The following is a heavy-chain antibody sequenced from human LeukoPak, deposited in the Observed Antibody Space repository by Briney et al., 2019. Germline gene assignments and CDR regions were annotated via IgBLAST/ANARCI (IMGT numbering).Heavy chain of an antibody. D-gene: IGHD3-22*01. J-gene: IGHJ6*02. CDR3: ARDHYYAGSGYQRYGMDV. CDR1: GFIFSTYW. CDR2: MKGDGSEI. V-gene: IGHV3-7*01. Sequence: GGSLRLSCAASGFIFSTYWMMWARQAPGKGLEWVANMKGDGSEIHYVDSVKGRFTISRDNAKNSLYLQMNSLRPEDTAVYYCARDHYYAGSGYQRYGMDVWGQGTTVTVSS.